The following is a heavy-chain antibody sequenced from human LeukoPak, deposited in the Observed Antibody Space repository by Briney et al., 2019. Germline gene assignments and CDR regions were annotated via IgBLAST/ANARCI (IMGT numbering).Heavy chain of an antibody. CDR2: ISSSSSYI. D-gene: IGHD2/OR15-2a*01. CDR3: ANRISPGY. Sequence: GGSLRLSCAASGFTFSSYTMNWVRQAPGKGLEWVSSISSSSSYIYYADSVKGRFTISRDNAKSSLYLQMNSLRAEDMAVYYCANRISPGYWGQGTLVTVSS. J-gene: IGHJ4*02. V-gene: IGHV3-21*01. CDR1: GFTFSSYT.